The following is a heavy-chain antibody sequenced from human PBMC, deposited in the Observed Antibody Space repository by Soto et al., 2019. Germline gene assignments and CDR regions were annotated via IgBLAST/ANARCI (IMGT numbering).Heavy chain of an antibody. CDR3: ASRERGDAFDV. CDR1: GGTLSNYA. V-gene: IGHV1-69*01. CDR2: IIPILGSA. Sequence: QVQLLQSGAEVKKPGSSVKVSCKASGGTLSNYAISWVRQAPGQGLEWMGGIIPILGSANYAQKFQDRVTITADESTRTTYMELSSLRSEDAAVYFCASRERGDAFDVWGQGTMVTVSS. J-gene: IGHJ3*01. D-gene: IGHD1-26*01.